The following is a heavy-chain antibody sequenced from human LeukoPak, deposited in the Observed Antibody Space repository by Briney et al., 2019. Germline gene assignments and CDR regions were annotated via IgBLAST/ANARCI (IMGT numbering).Heavy chain of an antibody. CDR2: IYYSGST. CDR1: GGSISSGDYY. J-gene: IGHJ4*02. Sequence: SQTLSLTCTVSGGSISSGDYYWSWIRQPPGKGLEWIGYIYYSGSTYYNPSLKSRVTISVDTSKNQFSLKLSSVTAADTAVYYCARVRDIAVADSYYFDYWGQGTLVTVSS. V-gene: IGHV4-30-4*08. CDR3: ARVRDIAVADSYYFDY. D-gene: IGHD6-19*01.